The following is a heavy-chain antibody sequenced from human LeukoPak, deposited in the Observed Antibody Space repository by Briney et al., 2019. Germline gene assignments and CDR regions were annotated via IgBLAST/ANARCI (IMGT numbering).Heavy chain of an antibody. J-gene: IGHJ3*02. CDR3: ARVKTSGWLDAFDI. Sequence: GGSLRLSCAASGFTFSSYAMSWVRQAPGKGLEWVALIWYDGSHKYYADSVKGRFTISRDNSKNTLYLQMNSLRAEDTAVYYCARVKTSGWLDAFDIWGQGTMVTVSS. CDR2: IWYDGSHK. D-gene: IGHD6-19*01. V-gene: IGHV3-33*08. CDR1: GFTFSSYA.